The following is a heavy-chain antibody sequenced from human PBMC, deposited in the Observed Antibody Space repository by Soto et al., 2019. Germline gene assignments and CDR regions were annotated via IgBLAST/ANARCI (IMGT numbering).Heavy chain of an antibody. V-gene: IGHV3-15*01. CDR2: IKSKTDGGTT. CDR3: TTETTGTTFLCWFDP. Sequence: PGGSLRLSCAASGFSFSNAWMSWVRQAPGKGLEWVGRIKSKTDGGTTDYAAPVKGRFTISRDDSKNTLYLQMNSLKTEDTAVYYCTTETTGTTFLCWFDPWGQGTLVTVSS. D-gene: IGHD4-17*01. J-gene: IGHJ5*02. CDR1: GFSFSNAW.